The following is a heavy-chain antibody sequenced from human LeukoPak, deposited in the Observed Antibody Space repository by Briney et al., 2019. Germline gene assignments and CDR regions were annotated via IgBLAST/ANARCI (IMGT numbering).Heavy chain of an antibody. D-gene: IGHD3-9*01. CDR1: RGTFSSYA. CDR2: IIPIFGTA. Sequence: SVKVSCKASRGTFSSYAISWVRQAPGQGLEWMGGIIPIFGTANYAQKFQGRVTITADESTSTAYMELSSLRSEDTAVYYCARDNMAYYDILTGYENWFDPWGQGTLVTVSS. J-gene: IGHJ5*02. V-gene: IGHV1-69*13. CDR3: ARDNMAYYDILTGYENWFDP.